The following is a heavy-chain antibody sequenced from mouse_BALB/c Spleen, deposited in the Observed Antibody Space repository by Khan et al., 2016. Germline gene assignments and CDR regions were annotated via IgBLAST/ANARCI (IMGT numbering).Heavy chain of an antibody. CDR2: INTYTGEP. Sequence: QIQLVQSGPELKKPGETVKISCKASGYTFTNYGMNWVKQAPGKGLKWMGWINTYTGEPTYADDFKGRFAFSLETSASTAYLQINNLKNEDTATYFCAREEILRYCDVWGAGTTVTVSS. CDR1: GYTFTNYG. V-gene: IGHV9-3-1*01. CDR3: AREEILRYCDV. J-gene: IGHJ1*01.